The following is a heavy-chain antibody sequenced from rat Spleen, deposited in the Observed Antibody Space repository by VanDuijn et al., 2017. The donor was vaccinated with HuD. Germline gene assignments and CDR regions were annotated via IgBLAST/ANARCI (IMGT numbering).Heavy chain of an antibody. D-gene: IGHD1-2*01. J-gene: IGHJ3*01. Sequence: EVQLVESGGGLVQPGRSLKLSCAASGFTFSNYDMAWVRQAPTKGLEWVASISPSGGSTYYRDSVKGRFTVSRDNAKSTLYLQMDSLRSEDTATYYCARQGAAIGGFAYWGQGTLVTVSS. CDR3: ARQGAAIGGFAY. CDR2: ISPSGGST. CDR1: GFTFSNYD. V-gene: IGHV5-25*01.